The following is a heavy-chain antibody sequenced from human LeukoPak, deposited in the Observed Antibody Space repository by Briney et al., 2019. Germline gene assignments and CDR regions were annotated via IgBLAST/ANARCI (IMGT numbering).Heavy chain of an antibody. CDR3: ARRDIVVVPAAILGAFDI. D-gene: IGHD2-2*02. CDR2: INWNGGST. Sequence: PGGSLRLSCAASGFTFGDYGMSWVRQAPGKGLEWVSGINWNGGSTGYADSVKGRFTISRDNAKNSLYLQMNSLRAEDTALYYCARRDIVVVPAAILGAFDIWGQGTMVTVSS. CDR1: GFTFGDYG. J-gene: IGHJ3*02. V-gene: IGHV3-20*04.